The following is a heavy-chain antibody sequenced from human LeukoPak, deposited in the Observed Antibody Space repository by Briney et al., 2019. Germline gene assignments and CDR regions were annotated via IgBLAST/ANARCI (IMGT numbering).Heavy chain of an antibody. D-gene: IGHD3-10*01. CDR2: IYYSGST. Sequence: SETLSLTCTVSGGSISSYYWSWIRQPPGKGLEWIGYIYYSGSTNYNPSLKSRVTISVDTSKNQFSLKLSSVTAADTAVYYCARGGTMVRGAITRFDYWGQGTLVTVSS. CDR1: GGSISSYY. V-gene: IGHV4-59*01. CDR3: ARGGTMVRGAITRFDY. J-gene: IGHJ4*02.